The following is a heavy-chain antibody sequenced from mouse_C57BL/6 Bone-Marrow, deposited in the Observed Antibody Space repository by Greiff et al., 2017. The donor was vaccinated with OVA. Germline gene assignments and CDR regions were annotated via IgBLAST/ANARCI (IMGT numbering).Heavy chain of an antibody. D-gene: IGHD2-4*01. V-gene: IGHV2-9-1*01. CDR1: GFSLTSYA. CDR3: ARNEGLRQDWYFDV. J-gene: IGHJ1*03. CDR2: IWTGGGT. Sequence: QVQLQQSGPGLVAPSQSLSITCTVSGFSLTSYAISWVRQPPGKGLEWLGVIWTGGGTNYNSALKSRLSISKDNSKSQVFLKMNSLQTDDTARYYCARNEGLRQDWYFDVWGTGTTVTVSS.